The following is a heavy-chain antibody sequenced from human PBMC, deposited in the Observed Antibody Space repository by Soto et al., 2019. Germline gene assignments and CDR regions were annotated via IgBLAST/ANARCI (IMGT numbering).Heavy chain of an antibody. CDR2: ISGSGGST. CDR3: AKGHCTSCYAARYYYYYYMDV. Sequence: GGSLRLSCAASGFTLSSYAMSWVRQAPGKGLEWVSAISGSGGSTYYADSVKGRFTISRDNSKNTLYLQMNSLRAEDTAVYYCAKGHCTSCYAARYYYYYYMDVWGKGTTVTVS. D-gene: IGHD2-2*01. J-gene: IGHJ6*03. V-gene: IGHV3-23*01. CDR1: GFTLSSYA.